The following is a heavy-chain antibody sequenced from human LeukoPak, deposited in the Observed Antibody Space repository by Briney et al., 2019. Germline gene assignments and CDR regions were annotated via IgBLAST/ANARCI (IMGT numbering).Heavy chain of an antibody. D-gene: IGHD1-26*01. CDR1: GLTFSSYW. CDR2: INSDVSST. CDR3: ARRSSGSPPYYFGY. Sequence: GGSLRLSCAASGLTFSSYWMHWVRQAPGKGLVWVSRINSDVSSTSYADSVKGRFTISRDNAKNTLYLQMNSLRAEDTAVYYCARRSSGSPPYYFGYWGQGTLVTVSS. V-gene: IGHV3-74*01. J-gene: IGHJ4*02.